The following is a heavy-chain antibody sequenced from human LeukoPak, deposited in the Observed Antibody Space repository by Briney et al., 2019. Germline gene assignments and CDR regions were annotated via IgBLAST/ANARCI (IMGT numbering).Heavy chain of an antibody. D-gene: IGHD3-16*02. CDR3: VIKSWHMDV. CDR2: INPSGGST. J-gene: IGHJ6*03. CDR1: GNTFTSYY. V-gene: IGHV1-46*01. Sequence: GASVKVSCKASGNTFTSYYMHWVRQAPGQGLEWMGIINPSGGSTSYAQKFQGRVTMTRDMSTSTVYMELSSLRSEDTAVYYCVIKSWHMDVWGKGTTVTVSS.